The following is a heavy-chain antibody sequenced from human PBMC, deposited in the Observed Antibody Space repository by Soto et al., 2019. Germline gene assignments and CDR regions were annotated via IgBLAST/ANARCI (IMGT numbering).Heavy chain of an antibody. J-gene: IGHJ4*02. V-gene: IGHV2-26*01. D-gene: IGHD6-13*01. CDR3: ARIRSSWDPNFDY. CDR1: GVSLSNARKG. CDR2: IFSNDEN. Sequence: PTENPTLTRTGSGVSLSNARKGVSWIRHPPGTALEWLPPIFSNDENSYSPPLKSRLTTSKDTSKSQVVLTMTNMDPVDTATYYCARIRSSWDPNFDYWGQGTLVTVSS.